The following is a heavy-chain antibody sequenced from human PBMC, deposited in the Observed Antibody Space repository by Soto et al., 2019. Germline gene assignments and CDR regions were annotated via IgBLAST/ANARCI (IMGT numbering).Heavy chain of an antibody. CDR1: GFTVDDYA. CDR3: TRIGYSGSPDAFDI. Sequence: PGGSLRLSCVASGFTVDDYAMHWVRQAPGKGLEWVSGISANGDTIDYAASVKGRFTISRDDSKNTAYLQMNSLKTEDTAVYYCTRIGYSGSPDAFDIWGQGTMVTVSS. V-gene: IGHV3-9*01. CDR2: ISANGDTI. J-gene: IGHJ3*02. D-gene: IGHD1-26*01.